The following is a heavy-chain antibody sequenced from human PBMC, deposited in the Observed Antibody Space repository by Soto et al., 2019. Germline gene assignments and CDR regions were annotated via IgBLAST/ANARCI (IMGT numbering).Heavy chain of an antibody. CDR1: GFTFSDSR. Sequence: EVQLVESGGGLVQPGGSLRLSCAASGFTFSDSRMDWVRQAPGKGPEWVANIKHDASEKNYVVSVKGRFTIARDNATNFPHLQSNSLRAEVTAVYYWASLGRHGWGQGTTVTVSS. D-gene: IGHD3-16*01. J-gene: IGHJ6*02. CDR3: ASLGRHG. V-gene: IGHV3-7*01. CDR2: IKHDASEK.